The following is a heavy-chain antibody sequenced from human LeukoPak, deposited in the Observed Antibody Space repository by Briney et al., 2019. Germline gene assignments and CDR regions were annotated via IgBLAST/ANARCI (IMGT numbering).Heavy chain of an antibody. J-gene: IGHJ4*02. V-gene: IGHV3-30*04. Sequence: GGSLRLSCVASGFTLSSYAMHWVRQAPGKGLEWVAVISYDGSNKYYADSVKGRFTISRDNSKNTLYLQMNSLRAEDTAVYYCARGDDSSGYYQYYFDYWGQGTLVTVSS. CDR1: GFTLSSYA. CDR3: ARGDDSSGYYQYYFDY. CDR2: ISYDGSNK. D-gene: IGHD3-22*01.